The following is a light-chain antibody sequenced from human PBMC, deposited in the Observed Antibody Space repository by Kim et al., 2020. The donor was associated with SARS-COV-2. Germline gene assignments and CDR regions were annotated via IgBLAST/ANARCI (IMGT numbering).Light chain of an antibody. V-gene: IGKV1-5*01. Sequence: AVVGDRVTRTCRASKSISSWLDWYQQKTGKAPKLLIYDASSLQSGVPSRFSGSGSGTEFTLTISSLQPDDFATYYCQQYNTFSITFGQGTRLEIK. CDR1: KSISSW. CDR2: DAS. J-gene: IGKJ5*01. CDR3: QQYNTFSIT.